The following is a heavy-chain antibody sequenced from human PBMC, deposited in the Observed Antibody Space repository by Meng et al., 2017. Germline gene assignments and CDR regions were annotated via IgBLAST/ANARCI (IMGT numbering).Heavy chain of an antibody. CDR1: GFTFSSYA. D-gene: IGHD3-16*01. J-gene: IGHJ4*02. CDR3: AKGSLIGPMLFGRVVYFDY. CDR2: ISGSGGST. V-gene: IGHV3-23*01. Sequence: GESLKISCAASGFTFSSYAMSWVRQAPGKGLEWVSAISGSGGSTYYADSVKGRFTISRDNSKSTLYLQMNSLRAEDTAVYYCAKGSLIGPMLFGRVVYFDYWGQGTLVTVSS.